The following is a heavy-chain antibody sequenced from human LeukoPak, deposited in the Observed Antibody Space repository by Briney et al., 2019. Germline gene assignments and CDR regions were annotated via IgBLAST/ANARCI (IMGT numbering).Heavy chain of an antibody. V-gene: IGHV3-48*03. CDR2: ISSSGSTI. CDR3: ARDSRDTFDY. J-gene: IGHJ4*02. Sequence: GGSLRLSFAASGFTFSSYEMNWVRQPPGKGLEWVSYISSSGSTIYYADSVKGRFTISRDNAKNSLYLQMNSLRAEDTAVYYCARDSRDTFDYWGQGTLVTVSS. CDR1: GFTFSSYE. D-gene: IGHD5-18*01.